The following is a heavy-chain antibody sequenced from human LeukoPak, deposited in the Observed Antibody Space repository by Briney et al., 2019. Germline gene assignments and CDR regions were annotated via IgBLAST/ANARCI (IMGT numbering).Heavy chain of an antibody. J-gene: IGHJ4*02. V-gene: IGHV4-59*01. Sequence: SETLSLTCTVSGGSISSYYWSWIRQPPGKGLEWIGYIYYSGSTNYNPPLKSRVTISVDTSKSQFSLKLSSVTAADTAVYYCASTYDSSGEGFDYWGQGTLVTVSS. CDR1: GGSISSYY. D-gene: IGHD3-22*01. CDR3: ASTYDSSGEGFDY. CDR2: IYYSGST.